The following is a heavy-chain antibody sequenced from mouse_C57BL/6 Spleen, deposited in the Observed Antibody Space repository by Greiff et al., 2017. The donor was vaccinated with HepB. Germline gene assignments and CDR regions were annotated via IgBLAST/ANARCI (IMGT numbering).Heavy chain of an antibody. J-gene: IGHJ2*01. D-gene: IGHD1-1*01. CDR3: ARLTTVVATNYFDY. CDR2: IYPGDGDT. CDR1: GYAFSSSW. Sequence: QVQLKESGPELVKPGASVKISCKASGYAFSSSWMNWVKQRPGKGLEWIGRIYPGDGDTNYNGKFKGKATLTADKSSSTAYMQLSSLTSEDSAVYFCARLTTVVATNYFDYWGQGTTLTVSS. V-gene: IGHV1-82*01.